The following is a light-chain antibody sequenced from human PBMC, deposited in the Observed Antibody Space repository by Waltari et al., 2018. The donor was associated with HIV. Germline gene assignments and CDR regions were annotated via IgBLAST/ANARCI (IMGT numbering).Light chain of an antibody. CDR3: SSYAGSNNVV. CDR2: EVS. CDR1: SRDVGGYKS. Sequence: QSALTQPPSASGSPGQSVTISCTGTSRDVGGYKSVSWYQQHPGKAPQVMIYEVSKRPSGVPDRFSGSKSGNTASLTVSGLQAEDEADYYCSSYAGSNNVVFGGGTKLTVL. V-gene: IGLV2-8*01. J-gene: IGLJ2*01.